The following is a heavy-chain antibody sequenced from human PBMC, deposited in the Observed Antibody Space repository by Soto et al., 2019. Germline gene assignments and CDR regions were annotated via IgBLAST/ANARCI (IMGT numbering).Heavy chain of an antibody. D-gene: IGHD2-2*01. Sequence: EVQLLESGGGLVQPGGSLRLSCAASGFTFSSYAMSWVRQAPGKGLEWVSAISGSGGSTYYADSVKGRFTISRDNSKNTLYLQMNSLRAEDTAVYYCAKTPIVLVPAAHFYFDYWGQGTLVTVSS. J-gene: IGHJ4*02. CDR3: AKTPIVLVPAAHFYFDY. CDR1: GFTFSSYA. CDR2: ISGSGGST. V-gene: IGHV3-23*01.